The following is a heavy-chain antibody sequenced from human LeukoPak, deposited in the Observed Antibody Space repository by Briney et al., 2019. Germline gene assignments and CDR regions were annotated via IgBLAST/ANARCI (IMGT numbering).Heavy chain of an antibody. V-gene: IGHV1-3*01. CDR1: GYTFTSYA. Sequence: ASVKVSCKASGYTFTSYAMHWVRQAPGQRLEWMGWINAGNGNTKYSQKFQGRVTITRDTSASTAYMELSSLRSEDTAVYYCAITMTTVTTGLGYFQHWGQGTLVTVFS. CDR2: INAGNGNT. J-gene: IGHJ1*01. CDR3: AITMTTVTTGLGYFQH. D-gene: IGHD4-17*01.